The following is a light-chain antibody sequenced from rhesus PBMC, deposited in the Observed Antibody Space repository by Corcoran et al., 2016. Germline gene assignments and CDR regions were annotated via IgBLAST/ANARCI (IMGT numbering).Light chain of an antibody. Sequence: DIQMTQSPSSLSASVGDPVTITCRASQSISSWLAWYQQKPGKAPKLLFYKASSLQSGVPSRFSGSGSVTDFTLTVSSLQSEDFATYYCQEYSSSPYSCGQGTKVEIK. CDR3: QEYSSSPYS. V-gene: IGKV1-22*01. J-gene: IGKJ2*01. CDR2: KAS. CDR1: QSISSW.